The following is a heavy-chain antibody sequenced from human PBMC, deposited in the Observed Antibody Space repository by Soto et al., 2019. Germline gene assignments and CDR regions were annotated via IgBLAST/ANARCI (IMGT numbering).Heavy chain of an antibody. V-gene: IGHV4-34*01. CDR1: GGSFRDYY. Sequence: SETLSLTCAVYGGSFRDYYWGWVRQPPGKGLEWIGQINHSGSANYNPSLKSRVTISLHTSSSQFSLELSSVTAEDTAVYYCAKIPLGYCSGGSCYFDYWGQGTLVTVS. CDR3: AKIPLGYCSGGSCYFDY. J-gene: IGHJ4*02. CDR2: INHSGSA. D-gene: IGHD2-15*01.